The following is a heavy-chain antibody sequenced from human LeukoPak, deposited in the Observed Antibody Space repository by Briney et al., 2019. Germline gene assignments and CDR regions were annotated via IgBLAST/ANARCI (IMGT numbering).Heavy chain of an antibody. CDR2: IYPGDSDA. J-gene: IGHJ3*02. CDR3: ASSSTYYDFWSGYTRAGDAFDI. Sequence: GESLKISCKGSGYSFNSYWIGWVRQMPGKGLKWMGIIYPGDSDARYSPSFQRQVTISADKSISTAYLQWSSLKASDTAMYYCASSSTYYDFWSGYTRAGDAFDIWGQGTMVTVSS. D-gene: IGHD3-3*01. V-gene: IGHV5-51*01. CDR1: GYSFNSYW.